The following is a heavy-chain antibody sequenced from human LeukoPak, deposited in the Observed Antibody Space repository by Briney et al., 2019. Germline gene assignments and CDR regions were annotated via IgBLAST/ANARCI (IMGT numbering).Heavy chain of an antibody. J-gene: IGHJ4*02. Sequence: GGSLRLSCAASGFTFSSYWMSWVRQAPGKGLEWVANIKQDGSEKYYVDSVKGRFTISRDNAKNSLYLQMNSLRAGDTPVYYCGREAKVGTRRYFDYWGQGTLVTVSS. CDR1: GFTFSSYW. V-gene: IGHV3-7*01. CDR3: GREAKVGTRRYFDY. CDR2: IKQDGSEK. D-gene: IGHD4-23*01.